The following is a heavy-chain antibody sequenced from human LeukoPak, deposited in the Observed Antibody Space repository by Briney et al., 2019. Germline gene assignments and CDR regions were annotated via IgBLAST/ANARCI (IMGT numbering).Heavy chain of an antibody. J-gene: IGHJ4*02. V-gene: IGHV3-48*03. CDR2: ISSSGSTI. CDR1: GFTFSSYE. D-gene: IGHD1-26*01. CDR3: ARDPDAIVGANFDY. Sequence: GGSLRLSCAASGFTFSSYEMNWVRQAPGKGLEWVSYISSSGSTIYYADSVKGRFTISRDNAKNSLYLQMNSLRAEDTAVYYCARDPDAIVGANFDYWGQGTLVTVSS.